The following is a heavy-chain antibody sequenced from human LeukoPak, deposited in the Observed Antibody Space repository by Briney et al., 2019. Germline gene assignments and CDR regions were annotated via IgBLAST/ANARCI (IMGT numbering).Heavy chain of an antibody. CDR2: TNTGGSST. J-gene: IGHJ4*02. D-gene: IGHD2/OR15-2a*01. V-gene: IGHV3-74*03. CDR3: ARPRAYNTRDFDY. CDR1: GFTFSSYW. Sequence: GGSLRLSCAASGFTFSSYWMHWVRHAPGKGLVWVSHTNTGGSSTMHADSVKGRFTISRDNAKNTLYPQMNSLRAEDTAVYYCARPRAYNTRDFDYWGQGALVTVSS.